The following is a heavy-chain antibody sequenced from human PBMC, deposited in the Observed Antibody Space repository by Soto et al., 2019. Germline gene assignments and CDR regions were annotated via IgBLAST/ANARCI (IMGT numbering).Heavy chain of an antibody. CDR1: GFTFSTYW. Sequence: EVQLVQSGGDLVQPGGSLRLSCVASGFTFSTYWMTWVRQAPGMGLEWVAGIKEDGSEEVYVDSVKGRFSISRDNAKTSLYLLLNSLRAEDTAVNYCATAISSPFSNFDYWGQGSLVTVSS. D-gene: IGHD2-2*01. V-gene: IGHV3-7*01. CDR3: ATAISSPFSNFDY. J-gene: IGHJ4*02. CDR2: IKEDGSEE.